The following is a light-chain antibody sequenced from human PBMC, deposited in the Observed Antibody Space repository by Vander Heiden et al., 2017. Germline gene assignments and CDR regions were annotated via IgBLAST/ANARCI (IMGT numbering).Light chain of an antibody. CDR1: QSVSSTY. V-gene: IGKV3-20*01. Sequence: EIVLTQSPGPLPLSPGERATLSCRASQSVSSTYFAWYQQKPGQAPRLLMYGASSRASGVPDRFSGSGSGTDYTLIISRLEPEDFAVYYCQQYGGSPPGLTFGGGAKVDIK. CDR3: QQYGGSPPGLT. CDR2: GAS. J-gene: IGKJ4*02.